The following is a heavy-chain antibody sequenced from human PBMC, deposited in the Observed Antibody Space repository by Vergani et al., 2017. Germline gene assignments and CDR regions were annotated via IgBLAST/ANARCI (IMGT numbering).Heavy chain of an antibody. J-gene: IGHJ4*02. CDR1: GGSISSSSYY. CDR2: IYYSGST. D-gene: IGHD3-10*01. Sequence: QLQLPESGPGLVEPSETLSLTCTVSGGSISSSSYYWGWIRQPPGKGLEWIGSIYYSGSTYYNPSLKSRVTISVDTSKNQFSLKLSSVTAADTAVYYCARHNARRPYGSGSYFDYWGQGTLVTVSS. V-gene: IGHV4-39*01. CDR3: ARHNARRPYGSGSYFDY.